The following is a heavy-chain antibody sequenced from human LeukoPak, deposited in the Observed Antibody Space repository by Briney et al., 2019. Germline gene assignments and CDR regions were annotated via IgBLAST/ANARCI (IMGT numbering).Heavy chain of an antibody. Sequence: GGSLRLSCAASGFTFSSYGMHWVRQAPGKGLEWVAVIWYDGSNKYYADSVKGRFTISRDNSKNTLYLQMNSLRGEDTAVYYCARGPTGYSSGAWGQGTLVTVSS. CDR1: GFTFSSYG. V-gene: IGHV3-33*01. D-gene: IGHD6-19*01. J-gene: IGHJ5*02. CDR2: IWYDGSNK. CDR3: ARGPTGYSSGA.